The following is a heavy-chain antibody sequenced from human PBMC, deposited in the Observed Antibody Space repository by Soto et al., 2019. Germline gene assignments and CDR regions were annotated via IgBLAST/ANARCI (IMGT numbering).Heavy chain of an antibody. J-gene: IGHJ6*02. CDR2: IIPILGIA. D-gene: IGHD2-8*01. CDR1: GGTFSSYA. Sequence: ASVKVSCKASGGTFSSYAISWVRQAPGQGLEWMGGIIPILGIANYAQKFQGRVTITADKSTSTAYMELSSLRSEDTAMYYCARDYCTNGVCYNSPLYYYGMDVWGQGTTVTVSS. V-gene: IGHV1-69*10. CDR3: ARDYCTNGVCYNSPLYYYGMDV.